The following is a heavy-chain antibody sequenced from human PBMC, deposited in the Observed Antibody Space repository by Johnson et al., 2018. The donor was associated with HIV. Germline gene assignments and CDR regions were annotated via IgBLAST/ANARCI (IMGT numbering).Heavy chain of an antibody. D-gene: IGHD3-22*01. Sequence: QVQLVESGGGVVQPGRSLRLSCAASGFTFSSYGMHWVRQAPGKGLEWVAVIWYDGSNKYYADSVKGRFTISRDNSKNTLYLQMNSLRAEDTAVYYCARAPYYYDSSTGAFDIWGQWTMVTVSS. J-gene: IGHJ3*02. CDR1: GFTFSSYG. V-gene: IGHV3-33*01. CDR3: ARAPYYYDSSTGAFDI. CDR2: IWYDGSNK.